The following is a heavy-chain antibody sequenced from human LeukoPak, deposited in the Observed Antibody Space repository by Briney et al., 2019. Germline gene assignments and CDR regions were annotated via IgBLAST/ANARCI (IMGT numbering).Heavy chain of an antibody. CDR3: ARSITMIVVVTMGDAFDI. CDR2: IYTSGST. Sequence: PSETLSLTCSVSGASISSYYWSWIRQPVGKGLEWIGRIYTSGSTNYNPSLKSQVTMSVDTSKNQFSLKLSSVTAADTAVYYCARSITMIVVVTMGDAFDIWGQGTMVTVSS. D-gene: IGHD3-22*01. J-gene: IGHJ3*02. V-gene: IGHV4-4*07. CDR1: GASISSYY.